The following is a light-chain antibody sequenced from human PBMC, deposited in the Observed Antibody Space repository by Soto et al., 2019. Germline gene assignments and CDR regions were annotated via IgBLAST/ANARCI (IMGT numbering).Light chain of an antibody. J-gene: IGKJ1*01. CDR1: QSVSRSY. V-gene: IGKV3-20*01. CDR2: GAS. CDR3: HHYET. Sequence: IMLSQSPGALSLSQWERDNLSCRASQSVSRSYLGWYQQKPGQAPRLLMYGASIRAAGVPDRFSGSGSGTEFTLTISRLEPEDFTVYYCHHYETFGQGTKV.